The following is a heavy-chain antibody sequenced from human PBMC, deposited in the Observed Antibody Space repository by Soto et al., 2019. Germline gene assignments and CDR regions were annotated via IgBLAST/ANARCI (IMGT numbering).Heavy chain of an antibody. CDR1: GGSFSGYY. D-gene: IGHD3-10*01. J-gene: IGHJ4*02. V-gene: IGHV4-34*01. CDR2: INHSGST. CDR3: ARGVSRLGTMVRGVIPSFDY. Sequence: SETLSLTCAVYGGSFSGYYWSWIRQPPGKGLEWIGEINHSGSTNYNPSLKSRVTISVDTSKNQFSLKLSSVTAADTAVYYCARGVSRLGTMVRGVIPSFDYWGQGTLVTVSS.